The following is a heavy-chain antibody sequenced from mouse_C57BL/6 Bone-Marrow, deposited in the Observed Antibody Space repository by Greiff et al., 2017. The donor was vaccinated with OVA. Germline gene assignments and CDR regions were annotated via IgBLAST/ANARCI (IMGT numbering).Heavy chain of an antibody. Sequence: EVQLQESGGGLVQPGGSLKLSCAASGFTFSDYYMYWVRQTPEKRLEWVAYISNGGGSTYYPDTVKGRFTISRDNAKNTLYLQMSRLKSEDTAMYYCARHSNWAVYFDYWGQGTTLTVSS. CDR1: GFTFSDYY. CDR3: ARHSNWAVYFDY. J-gene: IGHJ2*01. CDR2: ISNGGGST. D-gene: IGHD4-1*01. V-gene: IGHV5-12*01.